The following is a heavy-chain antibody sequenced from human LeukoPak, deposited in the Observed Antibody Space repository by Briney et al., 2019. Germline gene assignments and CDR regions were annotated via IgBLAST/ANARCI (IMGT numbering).Heavy chain of an antibody. CDR2: INAGNGNT. J-gene: IGHJ4*02. Sequence: VASVKVSCKASGYTFTSYAMHWVRQAPGQRLEWMGWINAGNGNTKYSQKFQGRVTITRDTSASTAYMELSSLRSEDTAVYYCARDFAYYYGSGSPDYWGQGTLVTVSS. D-gene: IGHD3-10*01. V-gene: IGHV1-3*01. CDR1: GYTFTSYA. CDR3: ARDFAYYYGSGSPDY.